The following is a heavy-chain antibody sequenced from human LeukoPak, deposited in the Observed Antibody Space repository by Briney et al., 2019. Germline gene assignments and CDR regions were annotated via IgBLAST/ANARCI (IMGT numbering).Heavy chain of an antibody. V-gene: IGHV4-59*08. CDR2: TFYNGNT. Sequence: SETLSLTCAVYGGSFSGYYWSWIRQPPGKGLEWIGYTFYNGNTNYNPSLKSRVTISLDTSKNHFSLRLNSVTAADTAVYYCARHTYRTFYFDSWGQGALVTVSS. D-gene: IGHD1-14*01. J-gene: IGHJ4*02. CDR1: GGSFSGYY. CDR3: ARHTYRTFYFDS.